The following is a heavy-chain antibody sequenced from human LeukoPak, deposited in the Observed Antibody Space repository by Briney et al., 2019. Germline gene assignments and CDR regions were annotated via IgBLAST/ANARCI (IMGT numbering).Heavy chain of an antibody. CDR3: ARGRRGSSRLDY. D-gene: IGHD6-13*01. J-gene: IGHJ4*02. CDR1: GGSISSGSYY. Sequence: PSETLSLTCTVSGGSISSGSYYWSWIRQPAGKGLEWIGRIYTSGSTNYNPSLKSRVTTSVDTSKNQFSLKLSSVTAADTAVYYCARGRRGSSRLDYWGQGTLVTVSS. V-gene: IGHV4-61*02. CDR2: IYTSGST.